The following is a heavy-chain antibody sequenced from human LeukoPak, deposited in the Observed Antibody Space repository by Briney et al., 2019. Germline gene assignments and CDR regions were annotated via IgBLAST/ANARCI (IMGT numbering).Heavy chain of an antibody. Sequence: AASVKVSCKSSGYRFTSYYIYRVRQSPGQGLEWRGWINPNSGGSKYSQKLQGRVTMTSDTYISTAYMYLNTLRSDETAVYYCARWNDPTQNYYPYGMEVWGQGTTVPVYS. J-gene: IGHJ6*02. D-gene: IGHD1-1*01. V-gene: IGHV1-2*02. CDR2: INPNSGGS. CDR3: ARWNDPTQNYYPYGMEV. CDR1: GYRFTSYY.